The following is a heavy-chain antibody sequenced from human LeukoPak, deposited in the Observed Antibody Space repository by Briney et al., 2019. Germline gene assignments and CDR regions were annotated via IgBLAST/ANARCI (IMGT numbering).Heavy chain of an antibody. V-gene: IGHV4-38-2*01. CDR1: GYSISSGYF. CDR2: IDHSGTA. Sequence: SETLTLTCAVSGYSISSGYFWGWIRRPPGRGLEWIGSIDHSGTAYYKPSLKSRVTISVDTSKNQFSLRLSSVTAADTAVYYCATTDGRNGYIGCFGYWGQGTLVTVSS. J-gene: IGHJ4*02. D-gene: IGHD5-24*01. CDR3: ATTDGRNGYIGCFGY.